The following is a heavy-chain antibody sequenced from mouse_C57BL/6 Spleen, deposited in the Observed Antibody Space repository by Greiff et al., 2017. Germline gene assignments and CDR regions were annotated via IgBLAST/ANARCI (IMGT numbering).Heavy chain of an antibody. CDR2: IDPSDSET. CDR1: GYTFTSYW. Sequence: QVQLQQPGAELVRPGSSVKLSCKASGYTFTSYWMHWVKQRPIQGLEWIGNIDPSDSETHYNQKFKDKATLTVDKSSSTAYMQLSSLTSEDSAVYYCAIPRGYDYDGFAYWGQGTLVTVSA. CDR3: AIPRGYDYDGFAY. V-gene: IGHV1-52*01. J-gene: IGHJ3*01. D-gene: IGHD2-4*01.